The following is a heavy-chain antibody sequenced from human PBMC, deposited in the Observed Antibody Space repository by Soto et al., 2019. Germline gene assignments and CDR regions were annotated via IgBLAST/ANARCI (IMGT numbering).Heavy chain of an antibody. J-gene: IGHJ4*02. CDR1: GGSISSSNW. D-gene: IGHD3-22*01. Sequence: QVQLQESGPGLVKPSGTLSLTCAVSGGSISSSNWWSWVRQPPGKGLEWIGEIYHSGSTNYNPSLKSRVTISVDTSKNQCSLKLSSVSAADTAVYYCAKSSGYSRCFDYWGQGTLVTVSS. CDR2: IYHSGST. V-gene: IGHV4-4*02. CDR3: AKSSGYSRCFDY.